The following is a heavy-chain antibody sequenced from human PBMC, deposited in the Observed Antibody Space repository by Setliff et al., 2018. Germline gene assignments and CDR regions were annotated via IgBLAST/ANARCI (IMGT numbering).Heavy chain of an antibody. Sequence: LSLTCAVSGYSISSGYYWGWIRQPPGKGLEWIGSIYHSGSTYYNPSLKSRVTISVDTSKNQFSLKLSSVTAADTAVYYCARLRSSVRALQPFDYWGQGTLVTVSS. V-gene: IGHV4-38-2*01. CDR1: GYSISSGYY. CDR2: IYHSGST. J-gene: IGHJ4*02. D-gene: IGHD3-10*01. CDR3: ARLRSSVRALQPFDY.